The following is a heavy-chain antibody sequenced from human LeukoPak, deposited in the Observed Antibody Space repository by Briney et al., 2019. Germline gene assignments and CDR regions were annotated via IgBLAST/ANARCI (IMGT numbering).Heavy chain of an antibody. CDR2: IYYSGTT. CDR1: GGSLSSYY. V-gene: IGHV4-59*01. J-gene: IGHJ4*02. CDR3: ARGPLYGSGSQFDY. Sequence: PSETLSLTCTVSGGSLSSYYWSWIRQPPGKGLEWIGYIYYSGTTNYNPSLKSRVTISVDTSTNQFSLKLSSMTAADTAVYYCARGPLYGSGSQFDYWSQGTLVTVSS. D-gene: IGHD3-10*01.